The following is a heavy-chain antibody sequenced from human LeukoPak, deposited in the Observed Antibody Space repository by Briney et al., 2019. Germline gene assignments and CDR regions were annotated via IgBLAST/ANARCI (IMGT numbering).Heavy chain of an antibody. Sequence: ASVKVSCKASGYTFTSYAMHWVRQAPGQRLEWMGWINAGNGNTKYSQKFQGRVTITRDTSASTAYMELSSLRSEDTAVYYCARADLAYCGGDCYSHAFDIWGQGTMVTVSS. D-gene: IGHD2-21*02. CDR1: GYTFTSYA. J-gene: IGHJ3*02. V-gene: IGHV1-3*01. CDR2: INAGNGNT. CDR3: ARADLAYCGGDCYSHAFDI.